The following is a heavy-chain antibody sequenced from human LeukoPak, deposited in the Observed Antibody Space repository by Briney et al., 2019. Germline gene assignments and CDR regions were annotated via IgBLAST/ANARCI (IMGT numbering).Heavy chain of an antibody. CDR3: AKEGGFGEFDY. CDR1: VFTFSSYA. J-gene: IGHJ4*02. V-gene: IGHV3-23*01. D-gene: IGHD3-10*01. CDR2: FSGRDGTT. Sequence: GGSLRLSCAASVFTFSSYAMSWVRQAPGKGLEWGSGFSGRDGTTHYADSVKGRFTISRDNSKNTLYLQMNSLRAEDTAVYYCAKEGGFGEFDYWGQGTLVTVSS.